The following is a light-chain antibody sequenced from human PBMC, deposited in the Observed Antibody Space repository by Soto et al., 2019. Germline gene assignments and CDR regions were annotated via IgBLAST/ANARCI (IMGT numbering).Light chain of an antibody. CDR2: DAS. CDR3: QQYNNWPPFT. Sequence: EIVMTQSPATLSVSPGERASLSCRASQSVGSKLAWYQHKPGQAPRLLIYDASTRATGFPARFSGSVSGTEFTLTISSLQPEDFAVCYCQQYNNWPPFTFGPGTKVDIK. V-gene: IGKV3-15*01. CDR1: QSVGSK. J-gene: IGKJ3*01.